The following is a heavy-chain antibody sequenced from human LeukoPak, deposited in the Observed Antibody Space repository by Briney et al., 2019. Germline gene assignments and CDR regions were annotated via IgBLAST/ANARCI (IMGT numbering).Heavy chain of an antibody. CDR1: GFTFSSYG. V-gene: IGHV3-30*02. D-gene: IGHD3-22*01. CDR2: IRYDGSNK. J-gene: IGHJ3*02. CDR3: ACDSSGYYYLGAFDI. Sequence: HTGGSLRLSCAASGFTFSSYGMHWVRQAPGKGLEWVAFIRYDGSNKYYADSVKGRFTISRDNSKNTLYLQMNSLRAEDTAVYYCACDSSGYYYLGAFDIWGQGTMVTVSS.